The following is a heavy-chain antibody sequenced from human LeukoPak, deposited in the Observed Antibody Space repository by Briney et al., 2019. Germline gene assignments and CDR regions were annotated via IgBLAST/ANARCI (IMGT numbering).Heavy chain of an antibody. J-gene: IGHJ5*02. V-gene: IGHV1-69*04. CDR3: ARDRHLAVAGTNRFDP. CDR1: GGTFSSYA. Sequence: SVKVSCKASGGTFSSYAISWVRQAPGQGLEWMGRIIPILGIANYAQKFQGRVTITADKSTSTAYVELSSLRSEDTAVYYCARDRHLAVAGTNRFDPWGQGTLVTVSS. CDR2: IIPILGIA. D-gene: IGHD6-19*01.